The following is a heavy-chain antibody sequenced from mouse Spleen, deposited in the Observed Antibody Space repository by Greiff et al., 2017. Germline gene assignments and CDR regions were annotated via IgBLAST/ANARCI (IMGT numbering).Heavy chain of an antibody. V-gene: IGHV2-2*01. Sequence: VQLQQSGPGLVQPSQSLSITCTVSGFSLTSYGVHWVRQSPGKGLEWLGVIWSGGSTDYNAAFISRLSISKDNSKSQVFFKMNSLQADDTAIYYCARLPTGNAMDYWGQGTSVTVSS. CDR2: IWSGGST. J-gene: IGHJ4*01. CDR3: ARLPTGNAMDY. D-gene: IGHD4-1*02. CDR1: GFSLTSYG.